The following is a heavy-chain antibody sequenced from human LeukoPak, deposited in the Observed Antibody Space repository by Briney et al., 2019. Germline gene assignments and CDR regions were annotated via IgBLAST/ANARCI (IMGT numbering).Heavy chain of an antibody. CDR2: IYTSGST. CDR3: ARVSLVRGAPDYYFDY. CDR1: GVSISDYY. J-gene: IGHJ4*02. D-gene: IGHD3-10*01. Sequence: SETLSLTCTVSGVSISDYYWSWIRQPAGKGLEWIGRIYTSGSTNYNPSLKSRVTMSVDTSKNQFSLKLSSVTAADTAVYYCARVSLVRGAPDYYFDYWGQGTLVTVSS. V-gene: IGHV4-4*07.